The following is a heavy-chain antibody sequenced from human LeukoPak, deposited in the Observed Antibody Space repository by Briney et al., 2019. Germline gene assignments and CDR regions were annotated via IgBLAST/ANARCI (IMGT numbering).Heavy chain of an antibody. V-gene: IGHV3-30*02. CDR3: AKAPTYYYDSKSYMDA. J-gene: IGHJ6*03. Sequence: GGSLRLSCAASGFTFSSYGMHWVRQAPGKGLEWVAFIRYDGSNKYYADSVKGRFTISRDNSKNMLYLQMNSLRAEDTAVYYCAKAPTYYYDSKSYMDAWCKGTTVTISS. D-gene: IGHD3-22*01. CDR2: IRYDGSNK. CDR1: GFTFSSYG.